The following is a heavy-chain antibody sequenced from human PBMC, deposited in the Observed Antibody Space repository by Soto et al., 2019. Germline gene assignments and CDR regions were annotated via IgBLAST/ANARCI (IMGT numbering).Heavy chain of an antibody. J-gene: IGHJ5*02. Sequence: SVKVSCKASGGTFSSYAISWVRQAPGQGLEWMGGIIPIFGTANYAQKFQGRVTITADESTSTAYMELSSLRAEDTALYYCAKDPRSSGWFLDRGWFDPWGQGALVTVSS. CDR1: GGTFSSYA. CDR3: AKDPRSSGWFLDRGWFDP. V-gene: IGHV1-69*13. D-gene: IGHD6-19*01. CDR2: IIPIFGTA.